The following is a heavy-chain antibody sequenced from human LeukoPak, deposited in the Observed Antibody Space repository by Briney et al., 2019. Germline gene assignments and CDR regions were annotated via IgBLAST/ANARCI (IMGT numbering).Heavy chain of an antibody. J-gene: IGHJ4*02. Sequence: SVKVSCKASGGTFSSYAISWVRQAPGQGLEWMGGITPIFGTANYAQKFQGRVTITADKSTSTAYMELSSLRSEDTAVYYCAREYASWGSRYFDYWGQGTLVTVSS. V-gene: IGHV1-69*06. CDR2: ITPIFGTA. CDR3: AREYASWGSRYFDY. CDR1: GGTFSSYA. D-gene: IGHD7-27*01.